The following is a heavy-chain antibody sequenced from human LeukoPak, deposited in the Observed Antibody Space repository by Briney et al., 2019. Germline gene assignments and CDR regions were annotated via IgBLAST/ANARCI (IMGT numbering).Heavy chain of an antibody. D-gene: IGHD3-10*01. CDR1: GGTFSSYA. V-gene: IGHV1-69*04. CDR3: ARDSNSGSGSYSDY. Sequence: SVKVSCKASGGTFSSYAISRVRQAPGQGLEWMGRIIPILGIGNYAQKFQGRVTITADKSTSTAYMELSSLRSEDTAVYYCARDSNSGSGSYSDYWGQGTLVTVSS. J-gene: IGHJ4*02. CDR2: IIPILGIG.